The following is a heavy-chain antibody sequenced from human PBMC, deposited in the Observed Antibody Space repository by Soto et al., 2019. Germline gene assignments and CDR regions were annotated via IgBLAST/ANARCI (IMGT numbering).Heavy chain of an antibody. Sequence: SETLSLTCTVSGGSISSSSYYWGWIRQPPGKGLEWIGSIYYSGSTYYNPSLKSRVTISVDTSKNQFSLKLSSVTAADTAVYYCARIYCSSTSCFPPDCYYYGMDVWGQGTTVTVSS. CDR3: ARIYCSSTSCFPPDCYYYGMDV. D-gene: IGHD2-2*01. V-gene: IGHV4-39*01. CDR2: IYYSGST. J-gene: IGHJ6*02. CDR1: GGSISSSSYY.